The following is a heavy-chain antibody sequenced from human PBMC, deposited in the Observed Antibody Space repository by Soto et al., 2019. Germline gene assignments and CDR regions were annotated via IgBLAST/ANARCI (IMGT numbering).Heavy chain of an antibody. V-gene: IGHV1-69*04. J-gene: IGHJ4*02. D-gene: IGHD2-15*01. CDR1: GGTFSSYT. Sequence: SVKVSCKASGGTFSSYTINWVRQAPGQGLEWMGRIIPILGIANYAQKYQDRVTITADKSTSTAYMELSNLRSGDTAVYYCARDLGGPFDYWGQGTLVTVSS. CDR2: IIPILGIA. CDR3: ARDLGGPFDY.